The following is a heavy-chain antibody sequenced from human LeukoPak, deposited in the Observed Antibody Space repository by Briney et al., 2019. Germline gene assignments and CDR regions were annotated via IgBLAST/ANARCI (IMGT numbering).Heavy chain of an antibody. J-gene: IGHJ5*02. CDR3: AKDRTGSSAPVNWFDP. CDR1: GFTFSSYA. D-gene: IGHD6-13*01. CDR2: ISGSGGST. Sequence: GGSLRLSCAASGFTFSSYAMSWVRQAPGKGLEWVSAISGSGGSTYYADSVKGRLTISRDNSKNTLYLQMNSLRAEDTAVYYCAKDRTGSSAPVNWFDPWGQGTLVTVSS. V-gene: IGHV3-23*01.